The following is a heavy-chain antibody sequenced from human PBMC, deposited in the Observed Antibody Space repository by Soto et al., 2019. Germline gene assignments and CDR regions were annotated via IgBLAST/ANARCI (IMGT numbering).Heavy chain of an antibody. D-gene: IGHD3-22*01. CDR1: GGTFSTNT. CDR3: ARQFDSDTSGYYYAY. J-gene: IGHJ4*02. Sequence: ASVKVSCKASGGTFSTNTISWVRQAPGQGLEWMGGIMPIFGSAHYAQKFQGRVTITADEYTRTVYMELSRLRSEDTAVYYCARQFDSDTSGYYYAYWGQGTLVTVSS. V-gene: IGHV1-69*13. CDR2: IMPIFGSA.